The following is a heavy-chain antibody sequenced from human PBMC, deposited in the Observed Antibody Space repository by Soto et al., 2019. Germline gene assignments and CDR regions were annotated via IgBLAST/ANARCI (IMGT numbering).Heavy chain of an antibody. D-gene: IGHD2-15*01. CDR2: IYYSGST. V-gene: IGHV4-31*03. Sequence: SETLSLTCTVADSSIISGGYYWNWIRQHPGKGLEWIGYIYYSGSTYYNPSLKSRVTISVDTSKNQFSLKLSSVTAADTAVYYCARVLGSSGGFDYWGQGTLVTVSS. CDR1: DSSIISGGYY. CDR3: ARVLGSSGGFDY. J-gene: IGHJ4*02.